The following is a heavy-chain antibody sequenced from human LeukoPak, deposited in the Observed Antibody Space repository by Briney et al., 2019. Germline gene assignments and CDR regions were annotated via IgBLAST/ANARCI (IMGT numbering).Heavy chain of an antibody. V-gene: IGHV4-39*07. J-gene: IGHJ4*02. D-gene: IGHD4-23*01. CDR1: GGSITTTTYY. CDR3: ARKYGGNGGTDY. Sequence: KTSETLSLTCTVSGGSITTTTYYWGWIRQPPGKGLEWIGSIYYSGNTYYNPSLKSRVTTSLDTSKNQVSLELSSVTAADTAVYYCARKYGGNGGTDYWGQGTLVTVSS. CDR2: IYYSGNT.